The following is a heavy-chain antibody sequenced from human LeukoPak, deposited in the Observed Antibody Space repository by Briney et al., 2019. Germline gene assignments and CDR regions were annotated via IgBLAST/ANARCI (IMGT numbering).Heavy chain of an antibody. CDR3: AKDVRRYYDSSGPLDY. V-gene: IGHV3-23*01. D-gene: IGHD3-22*01. J-gene: IGHJ4*02. Sequence: GGSLRLSCAASGFTFSNYAMSWVRQAPGKGLEWVSAISSSADSTYYADSVRGRFAISRDNSKNTLYLQMNSLRAEDTAVYYCAKDVRRYYDSSGPLDYWGQGTLVTVSS. CDR2: ISSSADST. CDR1: GFTFSNYA.